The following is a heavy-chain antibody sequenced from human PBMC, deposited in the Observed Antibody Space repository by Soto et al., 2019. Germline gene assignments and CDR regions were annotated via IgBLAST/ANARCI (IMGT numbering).Heavy chain of an antibody. D-gene: IGHD3-22*01. CDR2: ISSSGSTI. CDR3: ARAQYYYDSSARGFDP. Sequence: PGGSLRLSCAASGFTFSDYYMSWIRQAPGKGLEWVSYISSSGSTIYYADSVKGRFTISRDNAKNSLYLQMNSLRAEDTAVYYCARAQYYYDSSARGFDPWGQGTLVTVSS. CDR1: GFTFSDYY. V-gene: IGHV3-11*01. J-gene: IGHJ5*02.